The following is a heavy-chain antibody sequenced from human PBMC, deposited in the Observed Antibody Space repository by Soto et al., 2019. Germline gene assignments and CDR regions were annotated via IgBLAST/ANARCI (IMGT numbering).Heavy chain of an antibody. CDR3: ARELNYYDSSGYYWANAFDI. CDR1: GGSISSYY. D-gene: IGHD3-22*01. V-gene: IGHV4-30-4*01. CDR2: IYYSGST. Sequence: SETLSLTCTVSGGSISSYYWSWIRQPPGKGLEWIGYIYYSGSTYYNPSLKSRVTISVDTSKNQFSLKLSSVTAADTAVYYCARELNYYDSSGYYWANAFDIWGQGTMVTVSS. J-gene: IGHJ3*02.